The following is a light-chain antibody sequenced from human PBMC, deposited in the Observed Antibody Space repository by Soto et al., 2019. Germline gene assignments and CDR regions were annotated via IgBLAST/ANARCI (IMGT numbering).Light chain of an antibody. CDR2: DAS. V-gene: IGKV3-11*01. CDR3: QQRSNWPRT. CDR1: QSVSSY. Sequence: EIVFTHSPATLSLSPGERASLSCRASQSVSSYLAWYQQKPGQAPRLLIYDASNRATDIPARFSGSGSGTDFTLTISSLEPEDFAVYYCQQRSNWPRTFGQGTKVDIK. J-gene: IGKJ1*01.